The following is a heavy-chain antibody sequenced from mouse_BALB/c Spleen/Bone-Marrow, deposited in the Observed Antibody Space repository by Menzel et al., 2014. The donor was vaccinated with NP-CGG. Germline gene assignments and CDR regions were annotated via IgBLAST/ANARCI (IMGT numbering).Heavy chain of an antibody. CDR2: IHLSDSDS. CDR3: TRYDLTTRAFAY. CDR1: GYSFTSYW. J-gene: IGHJ3*01. V-gene: IGHV1S127*01. Sequence: QVQLQQSGAELVRPGASVKLSCKASGYSFTSYWMNWVKQRPGQGLEWIGMIHLSDSDSRLNQKFKDKATLTVDKSSSTAYMQLSSPTSEDSAVYYCTRYDLTTRAFAYWGQGTLVTVSA. D-gene: IGHD3-3*01.